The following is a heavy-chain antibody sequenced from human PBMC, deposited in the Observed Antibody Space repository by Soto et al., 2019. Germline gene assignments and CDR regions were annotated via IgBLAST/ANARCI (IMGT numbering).Heavy chain of an antibody. CDR1: GGSTSSYY. V-gene: IGHV4-59*01. CDR2: IYYSGST. D-gene: IGHD3-22*01. J-gene: IGHJ6*02. Sequence: ETLFLTCTVFGGSTSSYYWSWIRQNPGKGLELIGYIYYSGSTNYNPSLKSRVTISVDTSKNQFSLKLSSVTAADTAVYYCARDYYYDSSGYRSYYHYGMDVWGQGTTVTVS. CDR3: ARDYYYDSSGYRSYYHYGMDV.